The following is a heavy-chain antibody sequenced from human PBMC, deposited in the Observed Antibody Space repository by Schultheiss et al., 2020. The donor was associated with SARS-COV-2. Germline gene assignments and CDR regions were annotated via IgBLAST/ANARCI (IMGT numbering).Heavy chain of an antibody. CDR2: INHSGST. V-gene: IGHV4-34*10. CDR3: ARVGGYCSGDSCYYFDY. D-gene: IGHD2-15*01. J-gene: IGHJ4*02. Sequence: SETLSLTCAVYGGSFSGYYWSWIRQPPGKGLEWIGEINHSGSTNYNPSLNSRITISVGTSRTQFYLKLTSVTAADTGVYYCARVGGYCSGDSCYYFDYWGQGTLVTVSS. CDR1: GGSFSGYY.